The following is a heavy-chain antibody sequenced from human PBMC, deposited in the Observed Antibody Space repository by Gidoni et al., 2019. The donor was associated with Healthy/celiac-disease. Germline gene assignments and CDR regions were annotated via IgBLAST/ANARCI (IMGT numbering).Heavy chain of an antibody. CDR1: GYTCTRYY. Sequence: QVQLVQSGAEVKKPGASVKGACKAAGYTCTRYYMHWVRQAPVQGLEWMGIINTSCGSTSYAQQFQGRVTMTRDTSTSTVYMELSSLRSEDTAVYYCARGGAYISSYEYFQHWGQGTLVTVSS. D-gene: IGHD6-13*01. J-gene: IGHJ1*01. V-gene: IGHV1-46*01. CDR2: INTSCGST. CDR3: ARGGAYISSYEYFQH.